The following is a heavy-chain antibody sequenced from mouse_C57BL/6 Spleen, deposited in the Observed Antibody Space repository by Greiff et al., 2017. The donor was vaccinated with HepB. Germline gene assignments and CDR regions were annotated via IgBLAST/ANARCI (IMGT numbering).Heavy chain of an antibody. J-gene: IGHJ2*01. CDR2: IHPSDSDT. D-gene: IGHD2-12*01. CDR1: GYTFTSYW. CDR3: ATGDDEDDDEY. V-gene: IGHV1-74*01. Sequence: QVQLQQPGAELVKPGASVKLSCKASGYTFTSYWMHWVKQRPGQGLEWIGRIHPSDSDTNYNQKFKGKATLTVDKSSSTAYMQRSSLTSEDSAVYDWATGDDEDDDEYGGKGTTLTASS.